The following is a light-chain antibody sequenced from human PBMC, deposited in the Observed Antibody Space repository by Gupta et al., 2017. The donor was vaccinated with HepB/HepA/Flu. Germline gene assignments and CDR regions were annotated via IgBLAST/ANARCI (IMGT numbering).Light chain of an antibody. V-gene: IGKV2-28*01. J-gene: IGKJ1*01. Sequence: DIVMTQSPLSLSVTPGEPASTSCRSSQSLLHRNGHNYLDWYLQKPGQSPQLLIYLGSNRASGVPDRFSGSGSDTDFTLKISRVEAEDVGVYYCMQALQVPPWTFGQGTKVEIK. CDR3: MQALQVPPWT. CDR2: LGS. CDR1: QSLLHRNGHNY.